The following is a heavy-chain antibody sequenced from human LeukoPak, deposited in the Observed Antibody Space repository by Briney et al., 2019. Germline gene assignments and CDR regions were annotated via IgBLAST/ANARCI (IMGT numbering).Heavy chain of an antibody. CDR2: IYYSGST. Sequence: SATLSLTCAVYGVSFSGYYWSWIRQPPGKGLEWIGYIYYSGSTNYNPSLKSRVTISVDTSKNQFSLKLSSVTAADTAVYYCARKNLVPAASYFDYWGQGTLVTVSS. CDR1: GVSFSGYY. D-gene: IGHD2-2*01. CDR3: ARKNLVPAASYFDY. V-gene: IGHV4-59*01. J-gene: IGHJ4*02.